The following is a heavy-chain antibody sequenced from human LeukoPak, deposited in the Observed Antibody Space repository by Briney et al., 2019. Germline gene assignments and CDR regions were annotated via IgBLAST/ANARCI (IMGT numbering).Heavy chain of an antibody. V-gene: IGHV1-2*02. CDR3: ARWPRRYYDSSGYPFDY. CDR2: INPNSGGT. D-gene: IGHD3-22*01. J-gene: IGHJ4*02. Sequence: ASAKVSCKASGYTFTGYYKHWVRQAPGQGLEWMGWINPNSGGTNYAQKFQGRVTMTRDTSISTAYMELSRLRSDDTAVYYCARWPRRYYDSSGYPFDYWGQGTLVTVSS. CDR1: GYTFTGYY.